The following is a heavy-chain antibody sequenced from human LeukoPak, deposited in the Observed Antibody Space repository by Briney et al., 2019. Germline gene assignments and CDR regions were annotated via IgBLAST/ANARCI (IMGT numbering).Heavy chain of an antibody. CDR1: GFTLSSYW. V-gene: IGHV3-74*01. J-gene: IGHJ4*02. Sequence: GGSLRLSCAASGFTLSSYWMHWVRQAPGKGLVWVSRINRDGSSTTYAESVKGRFTISRDDAKNTLYLQMNSLRAEDTAVYYCARGRYGDFYWGQGTLVTVSS. CDR2: INRDGSST. CDR3: ARGRYGDFY. D-gene: IGHD4-17*01.